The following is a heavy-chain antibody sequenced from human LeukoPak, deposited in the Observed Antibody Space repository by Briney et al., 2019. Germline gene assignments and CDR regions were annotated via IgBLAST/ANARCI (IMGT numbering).Heavy chain of an antibody. Sequence: SETLSLTCTVSGGSISSSSNYWGWIRQPPGKGLEWIGSIYYSGSTYYNPSLKSRVTISVDTSKNQFSLKLSSVTAADTAVYYCARHLLWFGELRRILNWFDPRGQGTLVTVSS. CDR1: GGSISSSSNY. V-gene: IGHV4-39*01. CDR3: ARHLLWFGELRRILNWFDP. CDR2: IYYSGST. J-gene: IGHJ5*02. D-gene: IGHD3-10*01.